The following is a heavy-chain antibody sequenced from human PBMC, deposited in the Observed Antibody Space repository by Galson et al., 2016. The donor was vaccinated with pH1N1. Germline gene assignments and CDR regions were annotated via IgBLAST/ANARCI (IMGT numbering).Heavy chain of an antibody. J-gene: IGHJ3*01. CDR3: ARDNLRGSGSPDASDV. CDR1: GFTFSSYA. V-gene: IGHV3-23*01. CDR2: ISGSGGYT. Sequence: SLRLSCAASGFTFSSYAMSWVRQAPGKGLEWVSAISGSGGYTYFVDSVQGRFTISRDNSKNTLYLQMNTLRAEDTAVYYCARDNLRGSGSPDASDVWGQGTMVTVSS. D-gene: IGHD3-10*02.